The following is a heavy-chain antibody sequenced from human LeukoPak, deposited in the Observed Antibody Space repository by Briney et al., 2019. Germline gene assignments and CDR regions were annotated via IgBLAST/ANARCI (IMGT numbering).Heavy chain of an antibody. Sequence: GESLKISCAASGFTFSSYWMSWVRQAPGKGLEWVANIKQDGSEKYYVDSVKGRFTISRDNAKNSLYLQMNSLRAEDTAVYYCARGSFGVVIRYYYYFYYMDVWGKGTTVTVSS. V-gene: IGHV3-7*01. D-gene: IGHD3-3*01. J-gene: IGHJ6*03. CDR2: IKQDGSEK. CDR3: ARGSFGVVIRYYYYFYYMDV. CDR1: GFTFSSYW.